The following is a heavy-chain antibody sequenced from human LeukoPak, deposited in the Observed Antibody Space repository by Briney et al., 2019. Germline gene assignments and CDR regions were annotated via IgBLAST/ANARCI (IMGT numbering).Heavy chain of an antibody. Sequence: PGGSLRLSCAASGFTFSSHWMHWVRQVPGKGLVSISRINSAGSTTSYADSVRGRFTISRDNAKNTLYLQMNSLRAEGTAVYYCAREFEYNFWSGDYRRTNWFDPWGQGTLVTVSS. J-gene: IGHJ5*02. D-gene: IGHD3-3*01. CDR3: AREFEYNFWSGDYRRTNWFDP. CDR2: INSAGSTT. V-gene: IGHV3-74*01. CDR1: GFTFSSHW.